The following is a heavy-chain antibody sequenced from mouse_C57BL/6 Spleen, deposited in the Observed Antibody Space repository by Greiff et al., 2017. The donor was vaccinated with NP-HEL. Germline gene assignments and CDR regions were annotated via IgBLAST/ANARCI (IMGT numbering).Heavy chain of an antibody. Sequence: VHLVESGAELAKPGASVKLSCKASGYTFTSYWMHWVKQRPGQGLEWIGYINPSGGDTKYNQKFKDKATLTADKSSSTAYMQLSSLTYEDSAVDYCARDYYCRSDYVDYWGQGTTLTVSS. CDR2: INPSGGDT. V-gene: IGHV1-7*01. D-gene: IGHD1-1*01. CDR3: ARDYYCRSDYVDY. CDR1: GYTFTSYW. J-gene: IGHJ2*01.